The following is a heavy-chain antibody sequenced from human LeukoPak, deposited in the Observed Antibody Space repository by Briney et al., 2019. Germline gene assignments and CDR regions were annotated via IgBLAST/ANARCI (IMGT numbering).Heavy chain of an antibody. CDR3: AKDVGKWESLHFFDY. V-gene: IGHV3-23*01. CDR1: GFTLSTNA. Sequence: GGSLRLSCLTSGFTLSTNAMSWVRQAPGKGLEWISGISGSGASTYYAVSVKGRFTISRDDSRNTLYLQMNSLRGDDTAVYYCAKDVGKWESLHFFDYWGQGTLVTVSS. J-gene: IGHJ4*02. CDR2: ISGSGAST. D-gene: IGHD1-26*01.